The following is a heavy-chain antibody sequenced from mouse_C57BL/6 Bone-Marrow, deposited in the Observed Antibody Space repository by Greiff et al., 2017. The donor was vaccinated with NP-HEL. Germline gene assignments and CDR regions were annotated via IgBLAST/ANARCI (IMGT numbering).Heavy chain of an antibody. D-gene: IGHD1-1*01. V-gene: IGHV10-1*01. J-gene: IGHJ4*01. Sequence: GGGLVQPKGSLKLSCAASGFSFNTYAMNWVRQAPGKGLEWVARIRSKSNNYATYYADSVKDRFTISRDDSESMLYLQMNNLKTEDTAMYYCVRHTTTVYYAMDYWGQGTSVTVSS. CDR2: IRSKSNNYAT. CDR1: GFSFNTYA. CDR3: VRHTTTVYYAMDY.